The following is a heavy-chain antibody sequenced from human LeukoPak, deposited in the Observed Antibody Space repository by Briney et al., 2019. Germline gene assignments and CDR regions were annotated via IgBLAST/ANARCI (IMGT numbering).Heavy chain of an antibody. Sequence: ASVKVSCKASGYTFTSYYMHWVRQAPGQGLEWMGIINPSGGSTSYAQKFQGRVTMTRDMSTSTVYMELSSLRSEDTAVYYCARDTSELLWFGELLGYWGQGTLVTVSS. CDR3: ARDTSELLWFGELLGY. V-gene: IGHV1-46*01. J-gene: IGHJ4*02. CDR1: GYTFTSYY. CDR2: INPSGGST. D-gene: IGHD3-10*01.